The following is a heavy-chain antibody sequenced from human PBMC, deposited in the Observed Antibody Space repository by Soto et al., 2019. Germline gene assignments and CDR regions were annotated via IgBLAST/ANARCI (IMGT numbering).Heavy chain of an antibody. Sequence: QVQLQESGPGLVEASETLSLTCTVSGGCLGSYYWSWIRQPPGKGLEWIGDVFYTGRAKYNAALKSRVTTSIDTSNYQFSLKLSSGTAADPAIYYCATDGDRRMTTNPYYYNAMDVWGPGTTVTVSS. CDR1: GGCLGSYY. CDR3: ATDGDRRMTTNPYYYNAMDV. J-gene: IGHJ6*02. V-gene: IGHV4-59*01. D-gene: IGHD4-4*01. CDR2: VFYTGRA.